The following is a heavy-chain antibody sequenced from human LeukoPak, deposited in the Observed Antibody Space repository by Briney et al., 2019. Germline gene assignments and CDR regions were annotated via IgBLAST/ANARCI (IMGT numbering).Heavy chain of an antibody. D-gene: IGHD1-26*01. CDR2: TRNKANSYIT. Sequence: SGGSLRLSCAASGVTFSDHFLDRVRQAPGKGLEWVGRTRNKANSYITEYAASVKGRFTISRDDSKNSLYLQMSSLKTDDTAMYYCASIRGTFGYWGQGTLVTVSS. J-gene: IGHJ4*02. CDR3: ASIRGTFGY. CDR1: GVTFSDHF. V-gene: IGHV3-72*01.